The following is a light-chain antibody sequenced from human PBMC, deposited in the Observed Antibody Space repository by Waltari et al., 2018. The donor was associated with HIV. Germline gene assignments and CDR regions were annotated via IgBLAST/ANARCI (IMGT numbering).Light chain of an antibody. CDR3: SSYTSISSQV. V-gene: IGLV2-14*01. CDR1: ARAVGAYYY. J-gene: IGLJ2*01. Sequence: QSALTQPASVSGSPGQSPTPSCFRTARAVGAYYYVSWYQHHPGKAPKVIIYEVSKRPSGDSNRFSASKSGNTASLTISGLQTEDEADYYCSSYTSISSQVFGGGTKLTVL. CDR2: EVS.